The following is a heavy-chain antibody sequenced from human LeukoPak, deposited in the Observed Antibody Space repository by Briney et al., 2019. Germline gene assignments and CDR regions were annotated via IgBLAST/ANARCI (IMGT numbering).Heavy chain of an antibody. CDR3: ARFHSSGYPYFDY. Sequence: GGSLRLSCAASGFTFSDYYMSWIRQAPGKGLEWVSYTSSSSSYTNYADSVKGRFTISRDNAKNSLYLQMNSLRAEDTAVYYCARFHSSGYPYFDYWGQGTLVTVSS. V-gene: IGHV3-11*06. J-gene: IGHJ4*02. CDR1: GFTFSDYY. D-gene: IGHD3-22*01. CDR2: TSSSSSYT.